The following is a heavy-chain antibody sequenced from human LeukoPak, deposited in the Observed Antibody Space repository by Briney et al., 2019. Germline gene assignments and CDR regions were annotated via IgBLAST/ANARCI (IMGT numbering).Heavy chain of an antibody. J-gene: IGHJ4*02. CDR2: ISSGGST. D-gene: IGHD3-22*01. V-gene: IGHV4-39*01. CDR1: GGSISSSGYY. CDR3: ARRSYDGSGYYYVDH. Sequence: PPETLSLTCTASGGSISSSGYYWGWIRQPPGKGLEWIGSISSGGSTHYIPSLKSRVTISVDTSKNQFSLKLSSVTAADTAVYYCARRSYDGSGYYYVDHWGQGTLATVSS.